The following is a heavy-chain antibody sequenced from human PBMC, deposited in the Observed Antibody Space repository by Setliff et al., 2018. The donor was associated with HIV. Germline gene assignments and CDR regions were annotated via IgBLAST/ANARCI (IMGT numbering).Heavy chain of an antibody. D-gene: IGHD3-22*01. Sequence: SETLSLTCTVSGGSISSGSYYWNWIRQPAGKGLEWIGHIYSSGSTNYNPSLKSRVTISVDTSKNQFSLKLSSVTAADTAVYYCARVYYYDSSGYSEPYYMDVWGKGTTVTVSS. CDR3: ARVYYYDSSGYSEPYYMDV. J-gene: IGHJ6*03. CDR2: IYSSGST. CDR1: GGSISSGSYY. V-gene: IGHV4-61*09.